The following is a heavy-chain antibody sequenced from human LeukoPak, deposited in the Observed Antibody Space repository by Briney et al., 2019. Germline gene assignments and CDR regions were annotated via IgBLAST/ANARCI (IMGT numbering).Heavy chain of an antibody. CDR1: GDSLSSGVCY. Sequence: SQTLPLTCTVSGDSLSSGVCYWSWLRQPPGKGLEWIGYIYHSGTTYYNPSLQSRVTISVDRSRNQFSLRLNSVTAADTAVYYCARDAVVMGVLDPWGQGTLVTVSS. D-gene: IGHD4-23*01. CDR2: IYHSGTT. J-gene: IGHJ5*02. V-gene: IGHV4-30-2*01. CDR3: ARDAVVMGVLDP.